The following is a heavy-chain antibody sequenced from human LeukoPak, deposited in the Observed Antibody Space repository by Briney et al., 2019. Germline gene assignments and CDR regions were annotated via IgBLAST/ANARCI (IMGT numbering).Heavy chain of an antibody. CDR3: ARDRDGPISAFDI. CDR1: GFTFSSYA. CDR2: ISYDGSNK. D-gene: IGHD3-10*01. Sequence: GGSLRLSCAASGFTFSSYAMSWVRQAPGKGLEWVAVISYDGSNKYYADSVKGRFTISRDNSKNTLYLQMNSLRAEDTAVYYCARDRDGPISAFDIWGQGTMVTVSS. J-gene: IGHJ3*02. V-gene: IGHV3-30-3*01.